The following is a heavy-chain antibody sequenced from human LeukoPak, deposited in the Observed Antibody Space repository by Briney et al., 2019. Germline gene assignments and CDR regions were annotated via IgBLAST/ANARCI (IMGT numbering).Heavy chain of an antibody. D-gene: IGHD3-10*01. CDR3: ARTMVRGAPRYYFDY. Sequence: SETLSLTCTVSGGSISSYYWSWIRQPPGKGLEWIGYIYYSGSTNYNPSLKSRVTISVDTSKSQFSLKLSSVTAADTAVYYCARTMVRGAPRYYFDYWGQGTLVTVSS. V-gene: IGHV4-59*08. CDR1: GGSISSYY. J-gene: IGHJ4*02. CDR2: IYYSGST.